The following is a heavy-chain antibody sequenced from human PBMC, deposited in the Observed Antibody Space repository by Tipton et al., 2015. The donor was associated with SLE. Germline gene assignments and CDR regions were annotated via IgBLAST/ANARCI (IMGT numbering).Heavy chain of an antibody. CDR2: IHYAGGT. Sequence: TLSLTCSVSGDSLSSNNYYWGWIRQSPAQGLEWIGTIHYAGGTYYNPSLRGRLTISVDTSENHFSLNLNSVTAADTAVYFCARQRGYYDGTPFPPWNFDLWGRGTQVTVSS. D-gene: IGHD3-16*01. V-gene: IGHV4-39*07. CDR3: ARQRGYYDGTPFPPWNFDL. J-gene: IGHJ2*01. CDR1: GDSLSSNNYY.